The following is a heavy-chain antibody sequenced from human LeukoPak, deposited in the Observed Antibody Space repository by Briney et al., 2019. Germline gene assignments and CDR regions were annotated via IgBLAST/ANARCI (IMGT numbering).Heavy chain of an antibody. CDR1: GGSISSGGYY. Sequence: SQTLSLTCTVSGGSISSGGYYWSWIRQPPGKGLEWIGYIYHSGSTYYNPSLKSRVTISVDRSKNQFSLKLSSVTAADTAVYYCAREVTVTREGYFDYWGQGTLVTVSS. CDR3: AREVTVTREGYFDY. D-gene: IGHD4-11*01. V-gene: IGHV4-30-2*01. CDR2: IYHSGST. J-gene: IGHJ4*02.